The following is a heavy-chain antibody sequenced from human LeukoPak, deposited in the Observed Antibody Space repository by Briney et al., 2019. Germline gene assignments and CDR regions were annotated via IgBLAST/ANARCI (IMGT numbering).Heavy chain of an antibody. CDR3: ARVVVAATHDAFDI. V-gene: IGHV3-74*01. Sequence: GGSLRLSCAASGFTFNSYWMHWVRQVPGKGLVWVSRVRSDGSGTTYADFVEGRFTISRDNAKNSLYLQMNSLRAEDTAVYYCARVVVAATHDAFDIWGQGTMVTVSS. CDR2: VRSDGSGT. J-gene: IGHJ3*02. D-gene: IGHD2-15*01. CDR1: GFTFNSYW.